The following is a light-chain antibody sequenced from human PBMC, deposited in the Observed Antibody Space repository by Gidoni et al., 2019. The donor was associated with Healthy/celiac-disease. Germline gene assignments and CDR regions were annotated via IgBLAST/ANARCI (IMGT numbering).Light chain of an antibody. J-gene: IGLJ2*01. Sequence: QSVLTQPPSVSGAPGQRVTISCTGSSSNSGAGYDVHWYQQLPGTAPKLLIYGNSNRPSGVPDRFSVSKSGTSASPAITGLQAEDEADYYCQSYDSSLPVVFGGGTKLTVL. CDR1: SSNSGAGYD. CDR3: QSYDSSLPVV. V-gene: IGLV1-40*01. CDR2: GNS.